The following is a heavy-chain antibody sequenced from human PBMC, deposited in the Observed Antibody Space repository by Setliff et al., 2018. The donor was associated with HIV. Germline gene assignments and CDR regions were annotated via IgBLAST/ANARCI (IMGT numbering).Heavy chain of an antibody. V-gene: IGHV4-39*07. CDR3: ARDGYSSSWYVISGSFDY. CDR1: GGSINSRSYY. D-gene: IGHD6-13*01. CDR2: IYFSGTP. Sequence: LSLTCTVSGGSINSRSYYWAWIRQPPGKGLEWVASIYFSGTPYYNPSLKNRVTISVDTSKNQFSLKLSSVTAADTAVYYCARDGYSSSWYVISGSFDYWGQGILVTVSS. J-gene: IGHJ4*02.